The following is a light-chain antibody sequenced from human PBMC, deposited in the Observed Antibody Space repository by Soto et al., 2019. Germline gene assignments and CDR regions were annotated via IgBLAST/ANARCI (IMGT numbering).Light chain of an antibody. CDR2: AAS. J-gene: IGKJ4*01. CDR1: QDIGQY. V-gene: IGKV1-27*01. Sequence: IRMTRSRSSLSASIRDRFSISFRATQDIGQYLAWYQQIPGKAPKLLIYAASTLQAGVPSRFSGSGSGTDFTLTISSLQPEDVAAYYCQKYNSAPLTFGGGTKVDIK. CDR3: QKYNSAPLT.